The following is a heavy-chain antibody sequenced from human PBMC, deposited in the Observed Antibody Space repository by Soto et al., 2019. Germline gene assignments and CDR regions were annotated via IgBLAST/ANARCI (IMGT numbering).Heavy chain of an antibody. CDR3: XXXXXXXSDFWSRTFDL. Sequence: QVQLVESGGGVVQPGRSLRLSCAASGFTFSTYGMHWVRQAPGKGMEWVAVIWYDGSNKYXXDSAKGRFTISRDNSKXXXXXXXXXXXXXXXXXXXXXXXXXXXSDFWSRTFDLWGQGTLVTVSS. D-gene: IGHD3-3*01. V-gene: IGHV3-33*01. CDR2: IWYDGSNK. J-gene: IGHJ4*02. CDR1: GFTFSTYG.